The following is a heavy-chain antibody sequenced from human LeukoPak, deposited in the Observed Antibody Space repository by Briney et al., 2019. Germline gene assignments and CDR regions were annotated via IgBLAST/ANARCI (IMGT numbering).Heavy chain of an antibody. CDR3: ARHPPIAARPYYFDY. CDR1: GYSISSGYY. Sequence: SETLSLTXTVSGYSISSGYYWGWIRQPPGKGLEWIGSIYHSGSTNYNPSLKSRVTISVDTPKNQFSLKLSSVTAADTAVYYCARHPPIAARPYYFDYWGQGTLVTVSS. CDR2: IYHSGST. J-gene: IGHJ4*02. V-gene: IGHV4-38-2*02. D-gene: IGHD6-6*01.